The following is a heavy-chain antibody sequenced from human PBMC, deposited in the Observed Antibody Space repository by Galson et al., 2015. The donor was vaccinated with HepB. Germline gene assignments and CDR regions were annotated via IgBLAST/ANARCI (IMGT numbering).Heavy chain of an antibody. J-gene: IGHJ3*02. V-gene: IGHV3-33*01. D-gene: IGHD3-3*01. CDR2: IWYDGSNK. Sequence: SLRLSCAASGFTFSSYGMHWVRQAPGKGLEWVAVIWYDGSNKYYADSVKGRFTISRDNSKNTLYLQMNSLRAEDTAVYYCARDLVLRFLEWPSGAFDIWGQGTMVTVSS. CDR1: GFTFSSYG. CDR3: ARDLVLRFLEWPSGAFDI.